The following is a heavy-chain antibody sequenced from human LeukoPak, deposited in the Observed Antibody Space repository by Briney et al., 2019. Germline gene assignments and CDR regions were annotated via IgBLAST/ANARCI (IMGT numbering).Heavy chain of an antibody. CDR1: GFTISTYA. Sequence: QAGGSLRLSCAASGFTISTYAMTWVRQAPGKGLEWVSSITSSGATTYYADSVKGRFTISRDISKNTLYLQMNGLTAEDSAVYYCAKEFIAGDGHVDCDSWGQGTLVTVSS. J-gene: IGHJ4*02. CDR2: ITSSGATT. D-gene: IGHD5-24*01. V-gene: IGHV3-23*01. CDR3: AKEFIAGDGHVDCDS.